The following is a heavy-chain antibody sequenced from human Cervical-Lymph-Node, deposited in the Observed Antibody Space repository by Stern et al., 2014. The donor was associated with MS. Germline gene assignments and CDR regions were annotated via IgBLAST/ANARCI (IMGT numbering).Heavy chain of an antibody. CDR2: MSSSSSDI. J-gene: IGHJ4*02. Sequence: VQLVQPGGGLVKPGGSLKLSCAVSGFTFSSYSMNWVRQAPGKGLEWVSSMSSSSSDIYYADSVKGRFTISRDNAKNSLSLQMNSLRAEDTAVYYCARDYDGNYLTYFEYWGQGTLVTVSS. CDR1: GFTFSSYS. CDR3: ARDYDGNYLTYFEY. D-gene: IGHD2/OR15-2a*01. V-gene: IGHV3-21*01.